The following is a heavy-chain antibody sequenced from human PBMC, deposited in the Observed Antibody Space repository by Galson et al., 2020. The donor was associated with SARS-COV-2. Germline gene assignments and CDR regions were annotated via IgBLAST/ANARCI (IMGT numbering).Heavy chain of an antibody. CDR1: GYTLAGYY. CDR3: ARGTYYYDDSGYFRGNWFDP. CDR2: INPDSGGT. D-gene: IGHD3-22*01. J-gene: IGHJ5*02. V-gene: IGHV1-2*06. Sequence: ASVKVSCKASGYTLAGYYIHWVRQAPGQGLEWMGRINPDSGGTDYAQKFQGRVTMTRDTSISTAYMELSRLDSDDTAVYYCARGTYYYDDSGYFRGNWFDPWGQGTLVTVSS.